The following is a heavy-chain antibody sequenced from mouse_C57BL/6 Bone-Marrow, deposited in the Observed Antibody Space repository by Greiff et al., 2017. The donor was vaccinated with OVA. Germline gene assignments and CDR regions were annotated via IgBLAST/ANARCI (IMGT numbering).Heavy chain of an antibody. CDR1: GYAFSSSW. Sequence: QVQLQQSGPELVKPGASVKISCKASGYAFSSSWMNWVKQRPGKGLEWIGRIYPGDGDTNYNGKFKGKATLTADKSSSTAYMQLSSLTSEDSAVYFCASSYYHGRSYHFAYWGQGTRVTVSA. CDR3: ASSYYHGRSYHFAY. J-gene: IGHJ3*01. V-gene: IGHV1-82*01. CDR2: IYPGDGDT. D-gene: IGHD1-1*01.